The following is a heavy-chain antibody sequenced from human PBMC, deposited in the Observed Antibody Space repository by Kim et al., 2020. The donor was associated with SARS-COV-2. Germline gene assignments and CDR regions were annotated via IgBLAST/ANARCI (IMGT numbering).Heavy chain of an antibody. D-gene: IGHD3-22*01. Sequence: ASVKVSCKVSGYTLTGLSMHWVRQAPGKGLEWMGGFDPEDGETIYAQKFQGRVTMTEDTSTDPAYMELSSLRSEDTAVYYCATLDSSGYYIEYYFDYRGQGTLVSVSP. CDR2: FDPEDGET. CDR3: ATLDSSGYYIEYYFDY. V-gene: IGHV1-24*01. J-gene: IGHJ4*02. CDR1: GYTLTGLS.